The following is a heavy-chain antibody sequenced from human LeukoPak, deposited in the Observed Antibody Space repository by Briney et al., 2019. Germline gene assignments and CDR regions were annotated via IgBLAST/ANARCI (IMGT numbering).Heavy chain of an antibody. J-gene: IGHJ4*02. Sequence: PGGSLRLSCAASGFTFSSYGMHWVRQAPGKGLEWVAVISYDGSNKYYADSVKGGFTISRDNSKNTLYLQMNSLRAEDTAVYYCAKDHPFDGGQFDYWGQGTLVTVSS. CDR1: GFTFSSYG. V-gene: IGHV3-30*18. CDR2: ISYDGSNK. CDR3: AKDHPFDGGQFDY. D-gene: IGHD4-23*01.